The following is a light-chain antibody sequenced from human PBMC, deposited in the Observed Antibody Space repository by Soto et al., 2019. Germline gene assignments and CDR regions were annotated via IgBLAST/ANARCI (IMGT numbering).Light chain of an antibody. Sequence: DIQMTQSPSTLAASVGDTVTMTCRSSSKWLAWYQKKPGKAPKLLIYDVSNLERGVPPRFSGSTSGAESTLTITGLQPDALGTYYRQHTTDFTFGQGTKVEIK. CDR1: SSSKW. V-gene: IGKV1-5*01. CDR2: DVS. J-gene: IGKJ2*01. CDR3: QHTTDFT.